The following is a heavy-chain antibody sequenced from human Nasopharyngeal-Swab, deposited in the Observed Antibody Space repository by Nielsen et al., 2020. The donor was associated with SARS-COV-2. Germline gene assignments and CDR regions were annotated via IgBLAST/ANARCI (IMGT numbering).Heavy chain of an antibody. V-gene: IGHV4-31*03. J-gene: IGHJ4*02. D-gene: IGHD2-15*01. CDR1: GGSISSGGYY. CDR3: ARDEVAGGYFDY. CDR2: IYYSGST. Sequence: SETLSLTCTVSGGSISSGGYYWSWIRQHPGKGLEWIGYIYYSGSTYYNPSLKSRVTISVETSKNKFSLKLSSVSAADTAVYYCARDEVAGGYFDYWGQGTLVTVSS.